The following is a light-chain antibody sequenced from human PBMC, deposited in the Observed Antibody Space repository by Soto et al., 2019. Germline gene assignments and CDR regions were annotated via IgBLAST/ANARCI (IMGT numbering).Light chain of an antibody. CDR3: QQYYNTPLT. V-gene: IGKV4-1*01. J-gene: IGKJ4*01. Sequence: DIVMTQSPDSLAVSLGERATINCKSSQSVLYSSDNKNYLAWYQQKPGQPPKLLIYWASTQESGVPDRFSGSGSGTDFTLTISSLQAEDVAVYYCQQYYNTPLTLGGGTKVDIK. CDR2: WAS. CDR1: QSVLYSSDNKNY.